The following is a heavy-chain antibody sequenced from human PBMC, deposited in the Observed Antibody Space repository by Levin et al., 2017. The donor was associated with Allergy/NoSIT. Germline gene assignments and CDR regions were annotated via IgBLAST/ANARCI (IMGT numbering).Heavy chain of an antibody. CDR1: GFLFRGTA. Sequence: LSLTCAASGFLFRGTAMHWVRQTPGKGLEWLAYITHDGELSWFVDSIKGRFTVSRDNSLKMVYLQMTGLRSEDTAVYFCAKDLTNNWSLDLWGQGTLVTVSS. CDR2: ITHDGELS. J-gene: IGHJ5*02. D-gene: IGHD1-20*01. V-gene: IGHV3-30*18. CDR3: AKDLTNNWSLDL.